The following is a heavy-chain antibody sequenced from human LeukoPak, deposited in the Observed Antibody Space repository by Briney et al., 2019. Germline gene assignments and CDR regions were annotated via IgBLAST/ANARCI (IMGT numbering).Heavy chain of an antibody. Sequence: PGGSLRLSCAASGFTFSSYAMSWVRQAPGKGLEWVSAISGSGGSTYYADSVKGRFTISRDNSKNTLYLQMNSLRAEDTAVYYCAKDPGYCSGGSCYSMGAFDIWGQGTMVTVSS. J-gene: IGHJ3*02. D-gene: IGHD2-15*01. CDR2: ISGSGGST. V-gene: IGHV3-23*01. CDR1: GFTFSSYA. CDR3: AKDPGYCSGGSCYSMGAFDI.